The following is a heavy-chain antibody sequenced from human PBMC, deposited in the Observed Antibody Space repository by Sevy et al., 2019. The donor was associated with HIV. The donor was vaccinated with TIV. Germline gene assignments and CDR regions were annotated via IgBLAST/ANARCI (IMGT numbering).Heavy chain of an antibody. D-gene: IGHD1-26*01. Sequence: GGSLRLSCAASGFTFSSYGMHWVRQAPGKGLEWVAVIWYDGSNKYYADSVKGRFTISRDNSKNTLYLQMNSLRAEDTAWYYCARDWGGVGATTNFDYWGQGTLVTVSS. CDR1: GFTFSSYG. V-gene: IGHV3-33*01. CDR3: ARDWGGVGATTNFDY. J-gene: IGHJ4*02. CDR2: IWYDGSNK.